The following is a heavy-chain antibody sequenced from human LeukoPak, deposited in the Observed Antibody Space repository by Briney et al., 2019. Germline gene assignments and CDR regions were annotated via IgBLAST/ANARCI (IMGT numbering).Heavy chain of an antibody. Sequence: SGTLSLTCAVSGGSISSSHWWSWDRQPPGRGLEWIGEIYHSGSTNYNPSLKSRVTISVDKSKNQFSLKLSSVTAADTAVYYCARAPVEQLVLGYYFDYWGQGTLVTVSS. V-gene: IGHV4-4*02. CDR3: ARAPVEQLVLGYYFDY. J-gene: IGHJ4*02. CDR1: GGSISSSHW. D-gene: IGHD6-13*01. CDR2: IYHSGST.